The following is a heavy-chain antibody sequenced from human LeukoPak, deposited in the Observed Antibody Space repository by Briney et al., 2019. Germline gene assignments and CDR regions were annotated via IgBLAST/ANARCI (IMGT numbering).Heavy chain of an antibody. J-gene: IGHJ3*02. CDR1: GFTFSSYA. CDR2: ISGSGGST. CDR3: AKDFWRGSSGWLSLGAFDI. Sequence: GGSLRLSCAASGFTFSSYAMSWVRQAPGKGLEWVSAISGSGGSTYYADSVKGRLTISRDNSKNTLYLQMNSLRAEDTAVYYCAKDFWRGSSGWLSLGAFDIWGQGTMVTVSS. V-gene: IGHV3-23*01. D-gene: IGHD6-19*01.